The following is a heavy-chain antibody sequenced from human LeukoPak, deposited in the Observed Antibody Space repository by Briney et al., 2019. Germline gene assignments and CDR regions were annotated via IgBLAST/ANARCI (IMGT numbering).Heavy chain of an antibody. CDR2: IIPIFGTA. V-gene: IGHV1-69*13. D-gene: IGHD3-3*01. CDR3: ARAPYDFWSGYYTGIYFDY. CDR1: GGTFSSYA. Sequence: ASVKVSCKASGGTFSSYAISWVRQAPGQGLEWMGGIIPIFGTANYAQKFQGRVTITADESTSTAYMELSSLRSEDTAVYYCARAPYDFWSGYYTGIYFDYWGQGTLVTVSS. J-gene: IGHJ4*02.